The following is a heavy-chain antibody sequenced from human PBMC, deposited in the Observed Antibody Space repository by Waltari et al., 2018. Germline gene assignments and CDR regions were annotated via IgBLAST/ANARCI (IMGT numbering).Heavy chain of an antibody. CDR2: IIPILGIA. V-gene: IGHV1-69*10. CDR1: GGTFSIYA. Sequence: QVQLVQSGAEVKKPGSSVKVSCKASGGTFSIYAISWVRQAPGQGLEWMGGIIPILGIANYAQKFQGRVTITADKSTSTAYMELSSLRSEDTAVYYCALTTVTTDYYYYYYMDVWGKGTTVTVSS. J-gene: IGHJ6*03. D-gene: IGHD4-4*01. CDR3: ALTTVTTDYYYYYYMDV.